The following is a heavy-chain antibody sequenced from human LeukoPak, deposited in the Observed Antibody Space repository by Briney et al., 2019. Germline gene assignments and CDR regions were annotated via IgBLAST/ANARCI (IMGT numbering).Heavy chain of an antibody. CDR2: ISNTGSPT. D-gene: IGHD6-19*01. J-gene: IGHJ4*02. Sequence: PGRSLRLSCAASGFTFNYYEIHWVRQAPGKGLEWVSYISNTGSPTYHADSVKGRFTISRDNAKNSLYLQMNSLRAEDTAVYYCARVSGPGSGWSGRAFDYWGQGTLVTVSS. CDR1: GFTFNYYE. CDR3: ARVSGPGSGWSGRAFDY. V-gene: IGHV3-48*03.